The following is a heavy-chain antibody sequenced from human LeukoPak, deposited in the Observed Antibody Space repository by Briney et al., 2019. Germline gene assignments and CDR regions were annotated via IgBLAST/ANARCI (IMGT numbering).Heavy chain of an antibody. D-gene: IGHD6-19*01. Sequence: GASVKVSCKASGYTFTSYGISWVRQAPGQGLEWMGWISAYNGNTNYAQKLQGRVTMTTDTSTSTAYMEPRSLRSDDTAVYYCARDSEYSSGWYLDYWGQGTLVTVSS. CDR3: ARDSEYSSGWYLDY. J-gene: IGHJ4*02. CDR2: ISAYNGNT. CDR1: GYTFTSYG. V-gene: IGHV1-18*01.